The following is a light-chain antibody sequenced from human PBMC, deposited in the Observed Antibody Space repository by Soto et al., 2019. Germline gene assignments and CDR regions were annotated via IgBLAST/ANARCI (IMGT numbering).Light chain of an antibody. CDR2: GAS. Sequence: DIVLTHSPGTLSLSPGERATLSCRASQSFSGRFLTWYQQKGGQAPRLLIYGASTTDTGIPDRFSGSGSGKNFTLTISRMVPEDFAVYYCQHHDSAPTWTFGQGTKVEIK. J-gene: IGKJ1*01. CDR1: QSFSGRF. CDR3: QHHDSAPTWT. V-gene: IGKV3-20*01.